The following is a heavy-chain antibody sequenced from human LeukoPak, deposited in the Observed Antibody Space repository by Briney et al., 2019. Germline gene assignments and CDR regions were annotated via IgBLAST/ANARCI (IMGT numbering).Heavy chain of an antibody. J-gene: IGHJ4*02. D-gene: IGHD2-15*01. Sequence: PSETLSLTCTVSGGSISFSTYYWGWIRQPPGKGLDWIGSIYYSGSTYYNPSLKSRVTISVDTSKNQFSLKLSSVTAADTAVYYCARGTVVVAATEFDYWGQGTLVTVSS. CDR3: ARGTVVVAATEFDY. CDR1: GGSISFSTYY. CDR2: IYYSGST. V-gene: IGHV4-39*07.